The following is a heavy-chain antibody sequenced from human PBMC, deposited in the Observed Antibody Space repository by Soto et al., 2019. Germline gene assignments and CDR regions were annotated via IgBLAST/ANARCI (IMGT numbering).Heavy chain of an antibody. CDR1: GGSISSGDYY. J-gene: IGHJ5*01. CDR3: ARADNLLSLGPWFDS. Sequence: TLSLTCTVSGGSISSGDYYWSWIRQPPGKGLEWIGYVYYSGSTYYNPSLKSRVTISVDTSKNQFSLKLSSVTAADTAVYYCARADNLLSLGPWFDSSGQGTLVTVSS. CDR2: VYYSGST. D-gene: IGHD1-20*01. V-gene: IGHV4-30-4*01.